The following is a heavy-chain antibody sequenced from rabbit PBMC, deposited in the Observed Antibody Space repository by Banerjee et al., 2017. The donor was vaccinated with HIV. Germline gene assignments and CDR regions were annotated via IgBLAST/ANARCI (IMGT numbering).Heavy chain of an antibody. CDR2: IYSGSSGST. CDR3: ARGEGYYNTNWGYYFNL. D-gene: IGHD4-1*01. CDR1: GFSFSSSYY. J-gene: IGHJ4*01. V-gene: IGHV1S40*01. Sequence: QSLEESGGDLVKPGASLTLTCTASGFSFSSSYYMCWVRQAPGKGLEWIACIYSGSSGSTYYASWAKGRFTISKTLSTTVTLQMTSLTAADTATYFCARGEGYYNTNWGYYFNLWGPGTLRHRL.